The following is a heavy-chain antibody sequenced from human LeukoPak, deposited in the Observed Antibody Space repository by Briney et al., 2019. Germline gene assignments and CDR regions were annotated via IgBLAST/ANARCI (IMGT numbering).Heavy chain of an antibody. CDR2: FDPEDGET. V-gene: IGHV1-24*01. CDR1: GYTLTELS. D-gene: IGHD3-10*01. J-gene: IGHJ4*02. CDR3: ATDLYGSGSYYTSY. Sequence: ASVNVSCKVSGYTLTELSMHWVRQAPGKGLEGMGGFDPEDGETIYAQKFQGRVTMTEDTSTDTAYMELSSLRSEDTAVYYCATDLYGSGSYYTSYWGQGTLVTVSS.